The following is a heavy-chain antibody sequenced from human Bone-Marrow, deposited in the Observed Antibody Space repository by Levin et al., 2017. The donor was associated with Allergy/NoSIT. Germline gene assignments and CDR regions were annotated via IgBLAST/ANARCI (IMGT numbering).Heavy chain of an antibody. Sequence: GGSLRLSCAASGFTVSNNYMSWVRQAPEKGLEWVSLIHGGGKTYYADSLKGRFDISRDSSKNTVFLQMYSLRPDDTAVYYCARGSQWLVRDFDYWGQGTLVTVSS. J-gene: IGHJ4*02. D-gene: IGHD6-19*01. CDR3: ARGSQWLVRDFDY. V-gene: IGHV3-66*01. CDR1: GFTVSNNY. CDR2: IHGGGKT.